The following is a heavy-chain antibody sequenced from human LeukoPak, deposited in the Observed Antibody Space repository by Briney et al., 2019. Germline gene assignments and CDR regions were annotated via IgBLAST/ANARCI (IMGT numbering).Heavy chain of an antibody. CDR2: INPGGGST. V-gene: IGHV1-46*01. CDR3: ARGGVGSGGWYGDY. Sequence: ASVKVSCKASGYTFTDYDINWVRQAPGQGLEWVGIINPGGGSTSYAQKFQGRVTMTRDMSTSTVYMELSSLRSEDTAVYYCARGGVGSGGWYGDYWGQGTLVTVSS. D-gene: IGHD6-19*01. CDR1: GYTFTDYD. J-gene: IGHJ4*02.